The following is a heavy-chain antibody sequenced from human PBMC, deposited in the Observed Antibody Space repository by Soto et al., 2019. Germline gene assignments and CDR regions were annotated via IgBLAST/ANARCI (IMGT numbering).Heavy chain of an antibody. D-gene: IGHD2-2*01. CDR1: GYTFSNYG. J-gene: IGHJ5*02. V-gene: IGHV1-18*01. Sequence: ASVKVSCKTSGYTFSNYGITWVRQAPGQPLEWLGWISLYSDGTNYAQKFQGRVSMTTDTSATTAYMELRSLRSDDTAVYYCARVVPGAEAWFGPWGQGTLVTVSS. CDR3: ARVVPGAEAWFGP. CDR2: ISLYSDGT.